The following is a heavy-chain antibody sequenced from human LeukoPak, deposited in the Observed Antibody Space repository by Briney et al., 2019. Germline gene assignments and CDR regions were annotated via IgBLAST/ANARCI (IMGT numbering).Heavy chain of an antibody. D-gene: IGHD6-25*01. CDR3: GVRSGGTLAY. CDR2: IYSTGTT. Sequence: PSETLSLTSTVSGTSFSGFYWSWIRQPPGKGLEWIGAIYSTGTTTYNSSLQSRVTISVDTPQNQFSLKRKAVSAAHTAIYYCGVRSGGTLAYRGRGTPVAVSS. CDR1: GTSFSGFY. J-gene: IGHJ4*02. V-gene: IGHV4-4*09.